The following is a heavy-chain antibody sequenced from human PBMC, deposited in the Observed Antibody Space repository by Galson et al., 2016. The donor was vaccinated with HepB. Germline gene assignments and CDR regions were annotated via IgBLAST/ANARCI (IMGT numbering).Heavy chain of an antibody. CDR3: ARDRQWLRESSHY. CDR1: GYKFRNYG. CDR2: ISTYNGNT. D-gene: IGHD3-10*01. J-gene: IGHJ4*02. Sequence: QSGAEVKKPGASVEVSCTTSGYKFRNYGIDWVRQAPGQGLEWMGWISTYNGNTNYAQKFQGRVTLTTDTSTNTVHMELTSLTSGDTAVYYWARDRQWLRESSHYWGQGTLVTVSS. V-gene: IGHV1-18*01.